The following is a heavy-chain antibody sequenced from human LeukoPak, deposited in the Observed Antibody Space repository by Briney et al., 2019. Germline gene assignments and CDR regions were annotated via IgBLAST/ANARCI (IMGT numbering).Heavy chain of an antibody. J-gene: IGHJ4*02. D-gene: IGHD3-16*02. Sequence: SETLSLTCTVSGGSISSSSYYWGWIRQPPGKGLEWIGSIYYSGSTYYNPSLKSRVTISVETSKNQFSLKLSSVTAADTAVYYCARHDYLITFGGVIVKSAGIDYWGQGTLVTVSS. CDR3: ARHDYLITFGGVIVKSAGIDY. CDR2: IYYSGST. CDR1: GGSISSSSYY. V-gene: IGHV4-39*01.